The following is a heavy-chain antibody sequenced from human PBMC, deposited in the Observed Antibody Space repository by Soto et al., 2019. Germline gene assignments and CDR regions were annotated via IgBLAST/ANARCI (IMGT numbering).Heavy chain of an antibody. D-gene: IGHD6-13*01. CDR3: FTDRSSSPVDH. J-gene: IGHJ4*02. Sequence: EVQLVESGGGLVKPGGSLRLSCAASGFSFSNAWMSWVRQAPGKGLEWVGRIKSKADGGTTDDAAPAKGRLTISRDDSKNTLYLQMNSLKTEDTAVYYCFTDRSSSPVDHWGQGTLVTVSS. CDR1: GFSFSNAW. CDR2: IKSKADGGTT. V-gene: IGHV3-15*01.